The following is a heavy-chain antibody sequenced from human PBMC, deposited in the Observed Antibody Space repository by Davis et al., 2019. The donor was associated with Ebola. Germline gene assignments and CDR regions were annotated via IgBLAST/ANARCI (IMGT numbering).Heavy chain of an antibody. CDR1: GFTFSTYA. D-gene: IGHD3-10*01. V-gene: IGHV3-23*01. J-gene: IGHJ5*02. CDR2: ISGSSASGDST. Sequence: PGGPLRLSCAASGFTFSTYAMSWVRQAPGKGLQWVSLISGSSASGDSTYYADAVKGRFTISRDNAKNSLYLQMNSLRAEDTAVYYCARDSPPPMVRESNWFDPWGQGTLVTVSS. CDR3: ARDSPPPMVRESNWFDP.